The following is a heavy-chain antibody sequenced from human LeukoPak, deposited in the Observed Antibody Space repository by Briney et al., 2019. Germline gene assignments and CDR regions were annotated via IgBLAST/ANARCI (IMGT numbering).Heavy chain of an antibody. V-gene: IGHV3-7*01. D-gene: IGHD2-8*02. CDR1: GFTFSNYW. CDR3: ARAPATNEWRCMDY. Sequence: GGSLRLSCAASGFTFSNYWMGWVRQAPGKGLEWVANIKQDGSEKRYVDPVKGRFTISRDNAKNTLYLQMNSLRAEDTAVYYCARAPATNEWRCMDYWGQGTLVTVSS. CDR2: IKQDGSEK. J-gene: IGHJ4*02.